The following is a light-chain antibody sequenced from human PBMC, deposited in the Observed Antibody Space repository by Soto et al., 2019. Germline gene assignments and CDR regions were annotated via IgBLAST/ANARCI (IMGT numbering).Light chain of an antibody. CDR3: SSYAGSNNLV. CDR1: SSDVGGYNY. V-gene: IGLV2-8*01. J-gene: IGLJ2*01. CDR2: EVS. Sequence: QSALTQPPSASGSPVQSVTISCTGTSSDVGGYNYVSWYQQHPGKAPKLIIFEVSKRPSGVPDRFSASKSGDTASLTVSGLQAEDEADYYCSSYAGSNNLVFGGGTKLTVL.